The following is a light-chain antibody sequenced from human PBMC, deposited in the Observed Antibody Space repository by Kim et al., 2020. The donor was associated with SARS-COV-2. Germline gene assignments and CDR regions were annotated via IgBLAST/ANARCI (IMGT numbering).Light chain of an antibody. V-gene: IGLV2-8*01. CDR2: EVT. CDR3: SSYAGRNSMV. CDR1: SSDVGSYKY. Sequence: GQSATISCTGTSSDVGSYKYVSWYQQFPGKAPKLIIYEVTKRPSGVPDRFSGSKSANTASLTVSGLQAEDEADYYCSSYAGRNSMVFGGGTQLTVL. J-gene: IGLJ2*01.